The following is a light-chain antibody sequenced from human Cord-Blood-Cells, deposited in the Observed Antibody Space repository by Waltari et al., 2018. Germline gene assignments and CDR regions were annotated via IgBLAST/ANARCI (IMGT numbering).Light chain of an antibody. V-gene: IGKV1-39*01. Sequence: DIQMTQSPSSLSASVGDRVTITCRASQSIISYLNWYQQKPGKAPKLLIYAASSLQSGVPSRLSGSGSGTDFTLTISSLQPEDFATYYCQQSYSTPRTFGQGTKVEIK. CDR3: QQSYSTPRT. J-gene: IGKJ1*01. CDR2: AAS. CDR1: QSIISY.